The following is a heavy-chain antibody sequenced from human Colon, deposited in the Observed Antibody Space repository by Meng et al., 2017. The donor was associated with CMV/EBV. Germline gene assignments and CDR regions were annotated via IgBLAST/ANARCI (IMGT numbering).Heavy chain of an antibody. D-gene: IGHD6-19*01. V-gene: IGHV4-34*01. J-gene: IGHJ4*02. CDR3: ARQYSSGYYVQL. Sequence: LTCEVNGGSLSNYYWSWLRQAPGKGLEWIGEVNPSGRTNYIPSLKSRIIISMDTSKSQFSLTLTSVTAADTAVYYCARQYSSGYYVQLWGQGTLVTVSS. CDR1: GGSLSNYY. CDR2: VNPSGRT.